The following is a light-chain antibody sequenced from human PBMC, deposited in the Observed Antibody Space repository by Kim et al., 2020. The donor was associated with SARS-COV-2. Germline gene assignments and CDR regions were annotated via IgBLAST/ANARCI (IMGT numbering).Light chain of an antibody. CDR1: KLGDKY. V-gene: IGLV3-1*01. Sequence: VSVSPGQTASITCSGDKLGDKYTFWYQQKPGLSPVLVIYQDCKRPSGIPERFSASSSGNTATLTISGTQAMDEADYYCQAWGSAVVFGGGTKLTVL. CDR2: QDC. CDR3: QAWGSAVV. J-gene: IGLJ2*01.